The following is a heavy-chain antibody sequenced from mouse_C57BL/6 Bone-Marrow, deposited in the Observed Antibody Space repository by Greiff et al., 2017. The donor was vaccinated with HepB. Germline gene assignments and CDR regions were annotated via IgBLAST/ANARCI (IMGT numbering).Heavy chain of an antibody. V-gene: IGHV1-26*01. CDR3: ARWDYGYDGGFAY. D-gene: IGHD2-2*01. CDR1: GYTFTDYY. CDR2: INPNNGGT. J-gene: IGHJ3*01. Sequence: VQLKQSGPELVKPGASVKISCKASGYTFTDYYMNWVKQSHGKSLEWIGDINPNNGGTSYNQKFKGKATLTVDKSSSTAYMELRSLTSEDSAVYYCARWDYGYDGGFAYWGQGTLVTVSA.